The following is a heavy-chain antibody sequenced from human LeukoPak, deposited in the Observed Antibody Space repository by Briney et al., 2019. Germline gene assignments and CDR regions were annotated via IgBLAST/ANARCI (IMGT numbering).Heavy chain of an antibody. CDR2: INHSGST. Sequence: GSLRLSCAASGFTFDDYGLSWIRQPPGKGLERIGEINHSGSTNYNPSLKSRVTISVDTSKNQFSLKLSSVTAADTAVYYCATAGPISGRHNYFDSWGQGTLVTVSS. J-gene: IGHJ4*02. CDR3: ATAGPISGRHNYFDS. V-gene: IGHV4-34*01. CDR1: GFTFDDYG. D-gene: IGHD3-10*01.